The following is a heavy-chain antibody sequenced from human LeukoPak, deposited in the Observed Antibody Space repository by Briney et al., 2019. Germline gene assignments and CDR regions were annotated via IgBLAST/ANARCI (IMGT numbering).Heavy chain of an antibody. CDR2: IYPGDSDT. D-gene: IGHD3-3*01. CDR1: GYRFTSYW. V-gene: IGHV5-51*01. J-gene: IGHJ4*02. CDR3: ARAGLYYDFWSGYPPYFDY. Sequence: GESLKISCKGSGYRFTSYWVGWVRQMPGKGLEWMGIIYPGDSDTRYSPSFQGQVTISADKSISTAYLQWSSLKASDTAMYYCARAGLYYDFWSGYPPYFDYWGQGTLVTVSS.